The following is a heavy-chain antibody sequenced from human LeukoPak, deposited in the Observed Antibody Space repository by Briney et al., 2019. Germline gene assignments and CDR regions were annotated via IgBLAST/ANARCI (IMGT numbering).Heavy chain of an antibody. Sequence: ASVKVSCKASRYTFTSYYMHWVRQAPGQGLEWMGIINPSGGSTSYAQKFQGRVTMTRDTSTSTVYMELSSLRSEDTAVYYCARFLPDCSSTSCYPVYYYDSSGVDAFDIWGQGTMVTVSS. V-gene: IGHV1-46*01. CDR3: ARFLPDCSSTSCYPVYYYDSSGVDAFDI. CDR2: INPSGGST. D-gene: IGHD2-2*01. CDR1: RYTFTSYY. J-gene: IGHJ3*02.